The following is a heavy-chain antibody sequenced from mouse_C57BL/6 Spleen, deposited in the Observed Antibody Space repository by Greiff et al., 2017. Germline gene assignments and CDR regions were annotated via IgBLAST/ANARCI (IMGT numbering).Heavy chain of an antibody. CDR2: INTSTGGT. CDR3: AGGSYYAMDY. CDR1: GYSFTGYN. Sequence: EVQLQQSGPELVKPGASVKISCKASGYSFTGYNMHWVKQSSEKSLEWIGDINTSTGGTSYNQKFKGKGTLTVDKSSSTAYMHLKSLTSEYSAVSYYAGGSYYAMDYWGQGTSVTVSS. V-gene: IGHV1-43*01. J-gene: IGHJ4*01.